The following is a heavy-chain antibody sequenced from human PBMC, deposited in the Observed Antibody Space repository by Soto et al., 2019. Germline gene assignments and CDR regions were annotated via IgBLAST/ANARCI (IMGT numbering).Heavy chain of an antibody. J-gene: IGHJ6*02. CDR3: ATAGRRGYCSSTSCSDYYGMDV. CDR1: GYTFTSYA. D-gene: IGHD2-2*01. CDR2: INAGNGNT. Sequence: ASVKVSCKASGYTFTSYAMHWVRQAPGQRLEWMGWINAGNGNTKYSQKFQGRVTITRDTSASTAYMELSSLRSEDTAVYYCATAGRRGYCSSTSCSDYYGMDVWGQGTTVTVSS. V-gene: IGHV1-3*01.